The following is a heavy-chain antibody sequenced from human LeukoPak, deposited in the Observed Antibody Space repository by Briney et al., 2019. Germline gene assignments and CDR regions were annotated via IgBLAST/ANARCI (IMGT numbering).Heavy chain of an antibody. CDR1: GFTFSTYS. CDR2: IIGSGDLI. V-gene: IGHV3-48*02. D-gene: IGHD1-26*01. Sequence: GGSLRLSCAASGFTFSTYSMNWVRQAPGKGLEWVSSIIGSGDLIHYAHSVKGRFTISRDNAKNSLYLQMNSLRDEDTAVYYCARVRGATLSHHYFDYWGQGALVSVSS. CDR3: ARVRGATLSHHYFDY. J-gene: IGHJ4*02.